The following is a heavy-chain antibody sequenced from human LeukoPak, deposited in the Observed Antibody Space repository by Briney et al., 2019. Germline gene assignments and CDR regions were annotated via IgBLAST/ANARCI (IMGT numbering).Heavy chain of an antibody. Sequence: GGSLRLSCAASGFTFSSYDMSWVRQAAGKGLEWVSVISSSGGIIYYADSVRGRFTISRDNSKNTLYLQMNGLRAEDTAVYYCAKPYNPGSGSYDYWGQGTLVTVSS. D-gene: IGHD3-10*01. CDR3: AKPYNPGSGSYDY. J-gene: IGHJ4*02. CDR2: ISSSGGII. V-gene: IGHV3-23*01. CDR1: GFTFSSYD.